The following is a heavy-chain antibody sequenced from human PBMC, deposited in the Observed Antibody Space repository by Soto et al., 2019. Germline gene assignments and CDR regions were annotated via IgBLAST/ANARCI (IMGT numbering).Heavy chain of an antibody. CDR1: GFNFITYS. Sequence: PGGSLRLSCAASGFNFITYSLSWVRQAPGKGLEWVASISSRAVYIDYADSVKGRFTISRDNANNSLYLQMNSLRAADTGVYYCASHPLNWSDADSWGQGVLVTVSS. CDR3: ASHPLNWSDADS. CDR2: ISSRAVYI. V-gene: IGHV3-21*01. D-gene: IGHD1-1*01. J-gene: IGHJ4*02.